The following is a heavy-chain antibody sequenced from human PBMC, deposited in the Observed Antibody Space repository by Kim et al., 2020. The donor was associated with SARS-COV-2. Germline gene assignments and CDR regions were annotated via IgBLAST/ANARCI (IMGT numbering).Heavy chain of an antibody. CDR3: AKDIWDTAMVPYFDY. D-gene: IGHD5-18*01. CDR1: GFTFDDYA. J-gene: IGHJ4*02. V-gene: IGHV3-43*02. Sequence: GGCLRLSCAASGFTFDDYAMHWVRQAPGKGLEWVSLISGDGGSTYYADSVKGRFTISRDNSKNSLYLQMNSLRTEDTALYYCAKDIWDTAMVPYFDYWGQGTLVTVSS. CDR2: ISGDGGST.